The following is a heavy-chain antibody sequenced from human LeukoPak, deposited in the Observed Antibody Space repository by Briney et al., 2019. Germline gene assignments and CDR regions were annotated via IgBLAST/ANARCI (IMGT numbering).Heavy chain of an antibody. V-gene: IGHV4-39*07. CDR2: IYYSGST. Sequence: SETLSLTCTVSGGSISSSSYYWGWIRQPPGKGLEWIGSIYYSGSTYYNPSLKSRVTISVDTSKNQFSLKLSSVTAADTAVYYCARGDPGWYFDFWGRGTLVTVSS. D-gene: IGHD3-16*01. CDR1: GGSISSSSYY. J-gene: IGHJ2*01. CDR3: ARGDPGWYFDF.